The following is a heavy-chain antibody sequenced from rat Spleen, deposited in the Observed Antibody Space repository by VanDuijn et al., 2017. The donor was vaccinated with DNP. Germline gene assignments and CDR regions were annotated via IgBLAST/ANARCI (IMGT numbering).Heavy chain of an antibody. CDR2: ISTSVVDT. V-gene: IGHV5-25*01. D-gene: IGHD1-1*01. CDR1: GFTFSGYW. CDR3: TRYYDSFDY. J-gene: IGHJ2*01. Sequence: EVQLVESGGGLVQPGRSLKLSCAASGFTFSGYWMFWIRQAPTGGLEWVTSISTSVVDTYYRDSVKGRFTISRDHAKSTLYLQMDSLRSEDTATYYCTRYYDSFDYWGQGVMVTVSS.